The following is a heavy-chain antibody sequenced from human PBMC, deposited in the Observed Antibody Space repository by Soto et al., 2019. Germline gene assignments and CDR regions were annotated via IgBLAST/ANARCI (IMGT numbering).Heavy chain of an antibody. V-gene: IGHV3-33*01. CDR3: ARARYYDSSGYYSAFDY. CDR1: GFTFSTYG. Sequence: QVQLVESGGGVVKPGRSLRLSCAASGFTFSTYGMHWVRQAPGKGLEWVSVIWYDGSYKFYADSVKGRFTISRDNSKNTLYLQMNSLRAEDTAVYYCARARYYDSSGYYSAFDYWGQGTLVTVSS. J-gene: IGHJ4*02. D-gene: IGHD3-22*01. CDR2: IWYDGSYK.